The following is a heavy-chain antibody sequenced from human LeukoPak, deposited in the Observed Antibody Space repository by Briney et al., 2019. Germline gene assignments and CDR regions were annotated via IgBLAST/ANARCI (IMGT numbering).Heavy chain of an antibody. J-gene: IGHJ4*02. CDR1: GYTFTGYY. V-gene: IGHV1-2*06. D-gene: IGHD1-26*01. Sequence: ASVKVSXKASGYTFTGYYMHWVRQAPGQGLEWMGRINPNSGGTNYAQKFQGRVTMTRDTSISTAYMELSRLRSDDTAVYYCARVSSGSHFDYWGQGTLVTVSS. CDR3: ARVSSGSHFDY. CDR2: INPNSGGT.